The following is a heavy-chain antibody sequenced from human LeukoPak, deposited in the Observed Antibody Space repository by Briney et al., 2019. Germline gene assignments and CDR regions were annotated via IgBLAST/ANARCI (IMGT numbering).Heavy chain of an antibody. D-gene: IGHD1-26*01. CDR2: IRSKAYGGTT. CDR1: GFTFGDYA. Sequence: GGSLRLSCTASGFTFGDYAMSWFRQAPGKGLEWVGFIRSKAYGGTTEYAASVKGRFTISRGDSKSIAYLQMNSLKTEDTAVYYCTREWEGPGWGLLDYWGQGTLVTVSS. J-gene: IGHJ4*02. V-gene: IGHV3-49*03. CDR3: TREWEGPGWGLLDY.